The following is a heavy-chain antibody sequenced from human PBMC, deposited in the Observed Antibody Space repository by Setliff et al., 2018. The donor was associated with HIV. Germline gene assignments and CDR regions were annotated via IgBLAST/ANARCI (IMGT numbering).Heavy chain of an antibody. CDR1: GGSISSGYYY. CDR2: IYYSGNP. D-gene: IGHD2-2*01. V-gene: IGHV4-31*03. J-gene: IGHJ4*02. Sequence: TLSLTCTVSGGSISSGYYYWSWIRQHPGKGLEWIGYIYYSGNPFYNPSLRSRVTISLDTSKNQFSLKLSSVTAADTAVYYCARGFDYAQRPPLYYFDYWGQGTQVTVSS. CDR3: ARGFDYAQRPPLYYFDY.